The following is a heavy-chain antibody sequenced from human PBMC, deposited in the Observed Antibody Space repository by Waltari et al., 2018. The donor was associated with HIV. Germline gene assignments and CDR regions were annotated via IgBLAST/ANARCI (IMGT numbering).Heavy chain of an antibody. CDR1: GGSISSSSYY. Sequence: QLQLQESGPGLVKPSETLSLTCTVSGGSISSSSYYWGWIRQPPVKGLEWMGSIYYSSSTSYMPSRKIRVSISVETSTNQFSLKLSSVTAADTAVYYCARHLKYSSSWYGWFDPWGQGTLVTVSS. D-gene: IGHD6-13*01. V-gene: IGHV4-39*01. CDR2: IYYSSST. CDR3: ARHLKYSSSWYGWFDP. J-gene: IGHJ5*02.